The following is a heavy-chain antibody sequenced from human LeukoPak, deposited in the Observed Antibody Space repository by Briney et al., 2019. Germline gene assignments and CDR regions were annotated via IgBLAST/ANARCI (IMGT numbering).Heavy chain of an antibody. J-gene: IGHJ4*02. V-gene: IGHV3-33*06. Sequence: GTSLRLSCAASGFTFSSYGMFWVRQAPGKGLEWVAVIWYDGTNKNYSDSVEGRFAISRDNSKNTLYLQMNSLRAEDTAVYYCAKVRMSHSGYDLPSYWGQGTLVTVSS. D-gene: IGHD5-12*01. CDR3: AKVRMSHSGYDLPSY. CDR1: GFTFSSYG. CDR2: IWYDGTNK.